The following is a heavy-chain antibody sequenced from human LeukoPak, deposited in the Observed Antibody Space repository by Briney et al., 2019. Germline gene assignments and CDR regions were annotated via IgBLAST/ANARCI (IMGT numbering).Heavy chain of an antibody. D-gene: IGHD3-16*02. CDR2: IYYSGST. J-gene: IGHJ4*02. CDR1: GGSISSYY. V-gene: IGHV4-59*12. CDR3: AREWGLYDYVWGSYRPYYFDY. Sequence: SETLSLTCTVSGGSISSYYWSWIRQPPGKGLEWIGYIYYSGSTNYNPSLKSRVTISVDTSKNQFSLKLSSVTAADTAVYYCAREWGLYDYVWGSYRPYYFDYWGQGTLVTVSS.